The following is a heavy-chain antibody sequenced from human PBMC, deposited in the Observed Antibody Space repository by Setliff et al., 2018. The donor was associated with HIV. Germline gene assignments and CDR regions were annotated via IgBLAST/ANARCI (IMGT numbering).Heavy chain of an antibody. J-gene: IGHJ3*01. CDR2: GHHSGHT. Sequence: SETLSLTCTVSGVSITSHYWNWIRQSPGKGLEWIGFGHHSGHTRQNPSLASRVTISVDMSKNQFSLKLNSLSAADTAVNYCARWESAQKAFNPWGHGTMVTVSS. D-gene: IGHD1-26*01. V-gene: IGHV4-4*09. CDR3: ARWESAQKAFNP. CDR1: GVSITSHY.